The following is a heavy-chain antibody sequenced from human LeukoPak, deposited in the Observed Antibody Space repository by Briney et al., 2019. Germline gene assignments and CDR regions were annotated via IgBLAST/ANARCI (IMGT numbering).Heavy chain of an antibody. CDR3: ARAHYYDSSGYPFDY. D-gene: IGHD3-22*01. CDR2: IKQDGSEK. J-gene: IGHJ4*02. Sequence: PGGSLRLSCAASGFTFSSYWMSWVRQAPGKGLEWVANIKQDGSEKYYVDSVKGRFTISRDNAKNSLYLQMNSLRAEDTAVYYCARAHYYDSSGYPFDYWGQGTLVTISS. V-gene: IGHV3-7*01. CDR1: GFTFSSYW.